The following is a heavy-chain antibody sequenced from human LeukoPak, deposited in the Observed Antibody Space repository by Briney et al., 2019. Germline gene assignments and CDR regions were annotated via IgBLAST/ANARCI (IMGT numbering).Heavy chain of an antibody. CDR1: GYSFNSYW. J-gene: IGHJ4*02. V-gene: IGHV5-51*01. D-gene: IGHD3-22*01. CDR3: ARDYDSTTYYYALHY. Sequence: SPKIFSKGSGYSFNSYWIDWWRQMPGKRREWMGSIYPGDSDTSYNPSFQGQVTISADNSISTAYLEWSSLKASDTAMYFCARDYDSTTYYYALHYWGQGTLVTVSS. CDR2: IYPGDSDT.